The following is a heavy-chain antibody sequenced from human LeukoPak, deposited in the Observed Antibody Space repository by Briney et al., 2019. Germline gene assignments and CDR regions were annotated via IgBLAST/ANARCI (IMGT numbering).Heavy chain of an antibody. CDR2: ISAYNGNT. Sequence: ASVKVSCKASGYTFTSYGISWVRQAPGQGLEWMGWISAYNGNTNYAQKLQGRVTMTTDTSTSTAYMELRSLRSDDTAVYYCARDPRPNIVVVPAAWGFDPWGQGTLVTVSS. J-gene: IGHJ5*02. CDR3: ARDPRPNIVVVPAAWGFDP. D-gene: IGHD2-2*01. V-gene: IGHV1-18*01. CDR1: GYTFTSYG.